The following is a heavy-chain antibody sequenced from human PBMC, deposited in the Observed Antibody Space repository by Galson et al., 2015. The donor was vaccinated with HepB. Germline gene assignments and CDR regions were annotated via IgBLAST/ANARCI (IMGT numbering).Heavy chain of an antibody. D-gene: IGHD3-16*01. CDR2: IYPGDSDA. CDR1: GYSFSTYW. J-gene: IGHJ4*02. CDR3: ARLMGYYISGSQYYFDY. Sequence: QSGAEVKKPGESLKISCKGSGYSFSTYWIGWVRQMPGKGLEWMGFIYPGDSDARYSPSFQGQVTISADKSLTTAYLQWSRLWPSDTAMYYCARLMGYYISGSQYYFDYWGQGTPVTVSS. V-gene: IGHV5-51*03.